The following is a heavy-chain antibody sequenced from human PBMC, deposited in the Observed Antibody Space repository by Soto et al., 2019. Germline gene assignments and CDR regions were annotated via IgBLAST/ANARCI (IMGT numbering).Heavy chain of an antibody. D-gene: IGHD1-1*01. V-gene: IGHV4-31*03. J-gene: IGHJ4*02. CDR3: ARSLPNRQLFDS. CDR1: GGSISIGGYY. Sequence: SDTLSLTCTVSGGSISIGGYYWSWILHHPGKGLEWIGYIYYSGSTYYNPSLKSRVTISVDTSKNQFSLRLASVTAADTAVYYCARSLPNRQLFDSWSQGTLVTVSS. CDR2: IYYSGST.